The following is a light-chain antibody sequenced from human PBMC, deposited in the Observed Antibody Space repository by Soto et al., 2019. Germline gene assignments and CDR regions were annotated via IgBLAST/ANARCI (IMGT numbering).Light chain of an antibody. CDR2: AAS. Sequence: DLQMTQSPSSLSASVGDRVTITCRASQSISSYLNWYQQKPGKAPKLLIYAASSLQSGVPSRFSGSGSGTDVTLTISSLQPEDFATYYCQQSYSTPRTFGQRTKLEIK. V-gene: IGKV1-39*01. CDR1: QSISSY. CDR3: QQSYSTPRT. J-gene: IGKJ2*01.